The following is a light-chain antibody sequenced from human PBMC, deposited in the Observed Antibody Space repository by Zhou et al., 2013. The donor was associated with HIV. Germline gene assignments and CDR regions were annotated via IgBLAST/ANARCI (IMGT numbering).Light chain of an antibody. J-gene: IGKJ2*01. CDR2: WAS. CDR3: QQYYSSPYT. Sequence: DIVMTQSPDSLLVSLGERATINCSSSQSVLHDFRNKPYLAWFQHKSGQPPHLIIYWASTRQSGVPDRFTGSGSGTDFSLTISRLQAEDVATYYCQQYYSSPYTFGQGTKFGDQT. V-gene: IGKV4-1*01. CDR1: QSVLHDFRNKPY.